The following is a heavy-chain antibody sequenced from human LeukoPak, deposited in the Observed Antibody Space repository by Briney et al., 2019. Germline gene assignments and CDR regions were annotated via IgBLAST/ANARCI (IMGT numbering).Heavy chain of an antibody. CDR1: GGSISSYY. V-gene: IGHV4-59*01. CDR3: AREDSADAFDI. J-gene: IGHJ3*02. Sequence: PSETLSLTYTVSGGSISSYYWSWIRQPPGKGLEWIGYIYYSGSTNYNPSLKSRVTISVDTSKNQFSLKLSSVTAADTAVYYCAREDSADAFDIWGQGTMVTVPS. CDR2: IYYSGST.